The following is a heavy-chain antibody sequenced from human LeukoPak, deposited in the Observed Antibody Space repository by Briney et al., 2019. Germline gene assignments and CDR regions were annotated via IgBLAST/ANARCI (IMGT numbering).Heavy chain of an antibody. J-gene: IGHJ3*02. CDR3: ARKWGYCTSASCRGMAFDI. CDR1: GVSIKNYY. D-gene: IGHD2-2*01. Sequence: SETLSLTCTVSGVSIKNYYWSWIRQPPGKGLEWIANIYCAGSTNYNPSLKSRVIISVDTSKNQFSLKLRSVTAADTAVYYCARKWGYCTSASCRGMAFDIWGQGTMVTVSS. CDR2: IYCAGST. V-gene: IGHV4-59*08.